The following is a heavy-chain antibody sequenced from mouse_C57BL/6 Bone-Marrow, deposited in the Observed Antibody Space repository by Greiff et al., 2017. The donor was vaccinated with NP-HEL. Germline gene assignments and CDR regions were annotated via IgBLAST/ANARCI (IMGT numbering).Heavy chain of an antibody. D-gene: IGHD1-1*01. Sequence: EVQLVESEGGLVQPGSSMKLSCTASGFTFSDYYMAWVRQVPEKGLEWVANINYDGSSTYYLDSLKSRFIISRDNAKNILYLQMSSLKSEDTATYYCARNDYYGSRYYFDYWGQGTTLTVSS. CDR1: GFTFSDYY. J-gene: IGHJ2*01. V-gene: IGHV5-16*01. CDR3: ARNDYYGSRYYFDY. CDR2: INYDGSST.